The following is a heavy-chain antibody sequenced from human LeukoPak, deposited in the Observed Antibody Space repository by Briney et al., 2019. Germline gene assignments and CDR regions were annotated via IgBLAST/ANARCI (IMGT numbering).Heavy chain of an antibody. D-gene: IGHD4-17*01. CDR2: ITISSTYI. CDR1: GFTFSTYN. Sequence: AGGSLRLSCAASGFTFSTYNINWVRQTPGKGLEWVSSITISSTYIYYADSVKGRFTISRDNAKNSLYLQMNSLRAEDTAVYYCARGGDYGFYYFDYWGQGTLVTGSS. J-gene: IGHJ4*02. CDR3: ARGGDYGFYYFDY. V-gene: IGHV3-21*01.